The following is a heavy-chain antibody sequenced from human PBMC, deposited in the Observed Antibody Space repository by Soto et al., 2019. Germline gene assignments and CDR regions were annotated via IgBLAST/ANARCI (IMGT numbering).Heavy chain of an antibody. V-gene: IGHV4-61*08. Sequence: SETLSLTCSVSGGSISSGGYSWSWIRQPPGKGLEWIGYIYYSGSTNYNPSLKSRVTISVDTSKNQFSLKLTSVTAADTAVYYCARLPVDAFDIWGQGTMVTVSS. J-gene: IGHJ3*02. CDR1: GGSISSGGYS. CDR2: IYYSGST. D-gene: IGHD4-4*01. CDR3: ARLPVDAFDI.